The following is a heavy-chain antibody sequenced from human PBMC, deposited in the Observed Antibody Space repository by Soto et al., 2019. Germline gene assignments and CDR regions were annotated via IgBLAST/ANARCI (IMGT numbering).Heavy chain of an antibody. CDR2: IIPIFTTT. CDR3: AREVAADGTFREDVFDI. V-gene: IGHV1-69*12. Sequence: QVHLVQSGAEVKKPGSSVKVSCKAPGGTFSNHAINWVRQAPGQGLEWMGRIIPIFTTTNYAQKFQGRVTMTADESTITAYLGLSSLRHDDTAVYYCAREVAADGTFREDVFDIWGQGTLVTVSS. J-gene: IGHJ3*02. D-gene: IGHD6-13*01. CDR1: GGTFSNHA.